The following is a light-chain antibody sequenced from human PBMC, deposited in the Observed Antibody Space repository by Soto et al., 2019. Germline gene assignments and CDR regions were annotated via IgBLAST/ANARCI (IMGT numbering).Light chain of an antibody. V-gene: IGLV2-14*01. CDR3: SSYTTSNSVI. Sequence: QSVLTQPASVSASPGQSITISCTGTSSDVGAYNYVSWYQQRPGKAPKLMIYEVNNRPSGVSNRFSGSKSGNTASLTISGLEAEDEADYYCSSYTTSNSVIFGGGTKLTVL. J-gene: IGLJ2*01. CDR1: SSDVGAYNY. CDR2: EVN.